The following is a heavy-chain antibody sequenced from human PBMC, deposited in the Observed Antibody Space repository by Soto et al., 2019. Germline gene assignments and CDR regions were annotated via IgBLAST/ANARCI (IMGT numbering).Heavy chain of an antibody. D-gene: IGHD3-16*01. J-gene: IGHJ6*03. CDR3: AKALRFTFTTGYYMDV. V-gene: IGHV3-23*01. CDR1: GFTVSSYA. CDR2: ISGSGST. Sequence: EVQLLESGGGLVQPGGSLRLSCAASGFTVSSYAMSWVRQAPGKGLEWVSAISGSGSTYSADSVNGRFTISRDSSKNTVYLEMNSLRAEDTAVYYCAKALRFTFTTGYYMDVWGRGTTVTVSS.